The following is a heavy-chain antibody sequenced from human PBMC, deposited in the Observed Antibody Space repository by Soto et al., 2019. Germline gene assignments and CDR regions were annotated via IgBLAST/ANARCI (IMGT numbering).Heavy chain of an antibody. CDR2: TSYDGSNK. D-gene: IGHD3-16*01. CDR3: ARWGTTGGLDV. V-gene: IGHV3-30*19. J-gene: IGHJ4*02. CDR1: GFTFRSYV. Sequence: QVQLVESGGGVVQPGASLRLSCVGSGFTFRSYVIHWVRQAPGKGLEWVALTSYDGSNKYYDDSVKGRFTISRDNSRNTVDLYMDSLRLEDTDLYYCARWGTTGGLDVWGQGALVSVSS.